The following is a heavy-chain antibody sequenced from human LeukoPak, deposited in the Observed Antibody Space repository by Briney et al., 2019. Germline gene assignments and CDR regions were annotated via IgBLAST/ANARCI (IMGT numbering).Heavy chain of an antibody. D-gene: IGHD5-12*01. CDR1: GYTFTSYG. V-gene: IGHV1-8*03. CDR3: ARLGGYDLLSNWFDP. J-gene: IGHJ5*02. Sequence: ASVKVSCKASGYTFTSYGISWVRQAPGQGLEWMGWISAYNGNTGYAQKFQGRVTITRNTSISTAYMELSSLRSEDTAVYYCARLGGYDLLSNWFDPWGQGTLVTVSS. CDR2: ISAYNGNT.